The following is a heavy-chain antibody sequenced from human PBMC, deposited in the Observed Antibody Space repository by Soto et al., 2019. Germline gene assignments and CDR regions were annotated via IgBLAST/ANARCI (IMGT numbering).Heavy chain of an antibody. V-gene: IGHV3-30-3*01. J-gene: IGHJ5*02. CDR2: VSFDGSNK. D-gene: IGHD6-13*01. CDR1: GFTFSTHA. Sequence: QVQPVESGGGVVQPGRSLRLSCAASGFTFSTHAMHWVRQAPGKGLECVAIVSFDGSNKYYADSVKGRFTISRDNSKNTLYLQMSGLTPEDTAFYYCARDQTGITTAGGGRIDRWGQGTLVTVSS. CDR3: ARDQTGITTAGGGRIDR.